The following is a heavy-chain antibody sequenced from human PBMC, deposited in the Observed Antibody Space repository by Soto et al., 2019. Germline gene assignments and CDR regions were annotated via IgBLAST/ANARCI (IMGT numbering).Heavy chain of an antibody. Sequence: ASVKVSCKASGYMFTTYGISWVRQAPGQGLEWVAWISGSNGNTDYGKKFQGRVNVTTETSTSTVYLEVRSLRFDDTAVYYCARDSFDSSGYYYVDYWGQGTLVTVSS. J-gene: IGHJ4*02. CDR2: ISGSNGNT. CDR1: GYMFTTYG. D-gene: IGHD3-22*01. CDR3: ARDSFDSSGYYYVDY. V-gene: IGHV1-18*04.